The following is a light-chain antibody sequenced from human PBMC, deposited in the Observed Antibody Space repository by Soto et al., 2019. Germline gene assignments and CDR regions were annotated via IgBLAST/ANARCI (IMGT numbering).Light chain of an antibody. J-gene: IGKJ1*01. Sequence: DIQMTQSPSTQYACVGVRXSIICRARQSISSWLAWYQQKPGTAPNLLIYHASTLESGVPTRFSGSGSGTEFTLTISSLQPDDFATYYCQQDNSYSVGQGSKVDIK. CDR3: QQDNSYS. V-gene: IGKV1-5*02. CDR1: QSISSW. CDR2: HAS.